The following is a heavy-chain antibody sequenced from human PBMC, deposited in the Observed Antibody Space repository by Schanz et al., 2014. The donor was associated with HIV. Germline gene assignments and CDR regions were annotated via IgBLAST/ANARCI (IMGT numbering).Heavy chain of an antibody. D-gene: IGHD6-19*01. CDR1: GFTFNNYA. Sequence: VQLVESGGGVVQPGRSLRLSCAVSGFTFNNYAMNWVRQAPGKGLEWVSTITGSSDHTFYADSLKGRFTISRDNSKNTVYLQMYSLRAEDTALYYCARDDAVGGGYNDSWGQGTLVTVSP. V-gene: IGHV3-23*04. J-gene: IGHJ4*02. CDR3: ARDDAVGGGYNDS. CDR2: ITGSSDHT.